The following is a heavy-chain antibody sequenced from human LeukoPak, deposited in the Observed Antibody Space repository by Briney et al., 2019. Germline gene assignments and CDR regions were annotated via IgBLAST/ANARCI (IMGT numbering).Heavy chain of an antibody. Sequence: MTGGSLRLSCEGSAFIFSGHWMNWVRQAPGKGLEWVSSISSSSSYIYYADSVKGRFTISRDNAKNSLYLQMNSLRAEDTAVYYCAREMDYYGSGWDQIYGMDVWGQGTTVTVSS. CDR1: AFIFSGHW. CDR3: AREMDYYGSGWDQIYGMDV. CDR2: ISSSSSYI. V-gene: IGHV3-21*01. D-gene: IGHD3-10*01. J-gene: IGHJ6*02.